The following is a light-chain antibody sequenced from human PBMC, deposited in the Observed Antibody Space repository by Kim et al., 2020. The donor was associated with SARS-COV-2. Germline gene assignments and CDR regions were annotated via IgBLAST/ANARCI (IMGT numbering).Light chain of an antibody. CDR2: DVS. Sequence: GQAIAISCNGTSSDVGADNYVSWYQQLPGKAPKLMIYDVSVRPSGVSNRFSGSKSGNTASLAISGLQAEDEADYYCSSKTTSSTLVFGTGTKVTVL. CDR1: SSDVGADNY. CDR3: SSKTTSSTLV. J-gene: IGLJ1*01. V-gene: IGLV2-14*03.